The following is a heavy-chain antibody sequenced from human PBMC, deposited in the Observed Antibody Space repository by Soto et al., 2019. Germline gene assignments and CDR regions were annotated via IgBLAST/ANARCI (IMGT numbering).Heavy chain of an antibody. CDR3: ARGDYYDVSGPFSDAFDI. D-gene: IGHD3-22*01. CDR1: GFTFSSYW. J-gene: IGHJ3*02. CDR2: IKEDGSQK. V-gene: IGHV3-7*04. Sequence: PGGSLRLSCAASGFTFSSYWMSWVRQAPGKGLEWVANIKEDGSQKWYVDSVKGRFTISRDNAKKSLYLQMNSLRVEDTAVYYCARGDYYDVSGPFSDAFDIWGQGTMVT.